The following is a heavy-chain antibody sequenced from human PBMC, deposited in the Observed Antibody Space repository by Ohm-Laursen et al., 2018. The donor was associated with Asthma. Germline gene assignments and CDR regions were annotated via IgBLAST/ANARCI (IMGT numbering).Heavy chain of an antibody. CDR3: AKDGSSSSLDY. CDR2: ISYDGSNK. CDR1: GFTFSSYG. V-gene: IGHV3-30*18. D-gene: IGHD6-6*01. Sequence: SLRLSCAAPGFTFSSYGMHWVRQAPGKGLEWVAVISYDGSNKYYADSVKGRFTISRDNSKNTLYLQMNSLRAEDTAVYYCAKDGSSSSLDYWGQGTMVTVSS. J-gene: IGHJ4*02.